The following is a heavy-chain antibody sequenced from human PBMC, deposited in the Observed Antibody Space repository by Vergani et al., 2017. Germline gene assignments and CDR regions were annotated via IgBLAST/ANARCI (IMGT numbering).Heavy chain of an antibody. Sequence: QVQLVETGGGVVQPGGSLRLYCATSGFSFNTYGAHWVRQAPGKGLEWVAFIGYDGRIKYNVDSVKGRFTISRDTSKKTLSLQMRSLRADDTAVYYCAKAVRQNSDYGYFDDWGQGTLVTVSS. J-gene: IGHJ4*02. CDR3: AKAVRQNSDYGYFDD. CDR2: IGYDGRIK. CDR1: GFSFNTYG. D-gene: IGHD4-17*01. V-gene: IGHV3-30*02.